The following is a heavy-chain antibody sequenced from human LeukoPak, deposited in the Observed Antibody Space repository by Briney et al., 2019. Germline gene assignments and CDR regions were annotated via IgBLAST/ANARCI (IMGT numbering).Heavy chain of an antibody. J-gene: IGHJ4*02. CDR1: GGSFSNYV. D-gene: IGHD3-16*02. CDR3: AKEGFGYLFEY. CDR2: IIPIFNTP. Sequence: ASVKVSCKASGGSFSNYVINWVRQAPGQGLEWMGGIIPIFNTPNYAQKFQGRVTITADESTTTAYMELSSLRPEDTAMYYCAKEGFGYLFEYWGQGTLVTVSS. V-gene: IGHV1-69*13.